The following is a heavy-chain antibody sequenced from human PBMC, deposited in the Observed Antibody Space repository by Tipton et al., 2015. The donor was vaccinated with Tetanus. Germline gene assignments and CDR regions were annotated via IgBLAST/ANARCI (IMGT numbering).Heavy chain of an antibody. Sequence: TLSLTCTVSGGSISSRSYYWGWIRQPPGKGLEWIGSIYYSGSTYYNPSLKSRVTISVDTSKNQFSLKLSSVTAADTAVYYCASTIESAAANWYFDLWGRGTLVTVSS. CDR2: IYYSGST. CDR3: ASTIESAAANWYFDL. D-gene: IGHD2-2*01. J-gene: IGHJ2*01. V-gene: IGHV4-39*01. CDR1: GGSISSRSYY.